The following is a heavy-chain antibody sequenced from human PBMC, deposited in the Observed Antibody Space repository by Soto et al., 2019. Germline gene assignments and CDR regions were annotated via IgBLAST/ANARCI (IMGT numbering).Heavy chain of an antibody. Sequence: EVQLVESGGGLVQPGGSLRLSCAASGFTFSSYSMNWVRQAPGKGLEWVSYISSSSSTIYYADSVKGRFTISRDNAKNSLYLQMNSLRAEDTAVYYCARDQGFGELLFPNWFDPWGQGTLVTVSS. CDR2: ISSSSSTI. CDR3: ARDQGFGELLFPNWFDP. V-gene: IGHV3-48*01. CDR1: GFTFSSYS. J-gene: IGHJ5*02. D-gene: IGHD3-10*01.